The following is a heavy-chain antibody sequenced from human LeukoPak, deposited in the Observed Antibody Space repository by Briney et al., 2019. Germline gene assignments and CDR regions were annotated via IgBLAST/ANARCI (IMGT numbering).Heavy chain of an antibody. D-gene: IGHD4-17*01. CDR1: GITLSSYS. Sequence: PGGSLRLSCVASGITLSSYSMNWVRKAPGKGLEWVSYISVSSSTIYYAASVKGRFTISRDNAKNSLYLQMNSLRDEDTAVYYCARRHGDYLGGFEYWGQGTLVTVSS. J-gene: IGHJ4*02. CDR2: ISVSSSTI. V-gene: IGHV3-48*02. CDR3: ARRHGDYLGGFEY.